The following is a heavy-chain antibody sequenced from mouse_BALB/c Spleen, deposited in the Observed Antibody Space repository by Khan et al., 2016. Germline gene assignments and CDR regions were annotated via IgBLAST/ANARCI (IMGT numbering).Heavy chain of an antibody. Sequence: EVQLQESGPSLVKPSQTLSLTCSVTGDSITSGYWNWFRKFPGNKLEYMGYISYSGGTYYNPSLTRRISITRDTSKNQYFLQLNSVPTDDTATYYCARYDGYYFDYWGQGTTLTVSS. CDR2: ISYSGGT. J-gene: IGHJ2*01. D-gene: IGHD2-3*01. V-gene: IGHV3-8*02. CDR1: GDSITSGY. CDR3: ARYDGYYFDY.